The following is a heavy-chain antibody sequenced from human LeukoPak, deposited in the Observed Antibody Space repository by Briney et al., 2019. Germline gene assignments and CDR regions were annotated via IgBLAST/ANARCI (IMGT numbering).Heavy chain of an antibody. CDR2: ISSSGSYI. J-gene: IGHJ4*02. D-gene: IGHD3-3*01. CDR1: GFTFSSYA. Sequence: PGGSLRLSCAASGFTFSSYAMSWVRQAPGEGLEWVSSISSSGSYIYYADSVKGRFTISRDTAKKSLYLQMDSLRAEDTGVYFCARTDDFWSGYSDYWGQGTLVTVSS. V-gene: IGHV3-21*01. CDR3: ARTDDFWSGYSDY.